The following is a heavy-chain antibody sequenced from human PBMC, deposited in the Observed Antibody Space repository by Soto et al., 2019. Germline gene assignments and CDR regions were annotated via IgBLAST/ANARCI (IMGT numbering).Heavy chain of an antibody. J-gene: IGHJ3*02. D-gene: IGHD6-13*01. CDR2: IKSKTDGGTT. Sequence: GGSLRLSCAASGFTFSNAWMNWVRQAPGKGLEWVGRIKSKTDGGTTDYAAPVKVRFTISRDDSKNTLYLQMNSLKTEDTAVYYCTTDGRSEQQLVQGAFDIWGQGTMVTVSS. V-gene: IGHV3-15*07. CDR3: TTDGRSEQQLVQGAFDI. CDR1: GFTFSNAW.